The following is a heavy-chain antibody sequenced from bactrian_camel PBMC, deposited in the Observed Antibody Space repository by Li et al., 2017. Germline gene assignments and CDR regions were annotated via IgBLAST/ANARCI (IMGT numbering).Heavy chain of an antibody. Sequence: HVQLVESGGGLVQPGGSLRLSCAGSGYTTSNNCVGWFRQAPGKEREGVASMRTGSGITHYADSVKARFTISRDNAKNSLYLQMNSLKPEDTALYYCSLYWGFWGQGTQVTVS. CDR3: SLYWGF. V-gene: IGHV3S54*01. J-gene: IGHJ4*01. D-gene: IGHD2*01. CDR1: GYTTSNNC. CDR2: MRTGSGIT.